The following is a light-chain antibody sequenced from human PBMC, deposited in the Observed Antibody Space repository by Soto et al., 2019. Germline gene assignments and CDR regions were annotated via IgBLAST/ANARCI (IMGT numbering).Light chain of an antibody. CDR3: QQYVSLPIT. CDR1: QSVRNY. CDR2: GAF. J-gene: IGKJ5*01. V-gene: IGKV3-20*01. Sequence: EIVLTQSPGTLSLSPGETATLSCRASQSVRNYLAWYQQKPGQAPRLLIYGAFSRATGIPDRFSGSGSGTDFTLTINRVAPEDFAVYYCQQYVSLPITFGQGTRLEIK.